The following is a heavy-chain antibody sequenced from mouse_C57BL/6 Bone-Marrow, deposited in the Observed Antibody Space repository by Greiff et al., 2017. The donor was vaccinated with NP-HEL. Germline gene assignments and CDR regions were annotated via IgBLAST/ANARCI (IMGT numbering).Heavy chain of an antibody. J-gene: IGHJ2*01. D-gene: IGHD1-1*01. Sequence: QVQLQQSGAELVRPGTSVKVSCKASGYAFTNYLIEWVKQRPGQGLEWIGVINPGSGGTNYNEKFKGKATLTADKSSSTAYMQLSSLTSEDSAVYFCARRDQNYYGSDYFDYWGQGTTLTVSS. CDR3: ARRDQNYYGSDYFDY. CDR2: INPGSGGT. CDR1: GYAFTNYL. V-gene: IGHV1-54*01.